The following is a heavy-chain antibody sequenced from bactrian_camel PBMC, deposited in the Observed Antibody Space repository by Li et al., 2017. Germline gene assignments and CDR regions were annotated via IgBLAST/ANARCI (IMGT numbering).Heavy chain of an antibody. Sequence: QLVESGGGSVQAGGSLLLSCAASGNTYSTNCMGWFRQVPGKEREGVAGTDSTGTTTYADSVKGRFTISQDNAKNTVYLQMDSLKPEDTAMYYCAARTRGGTWCGLLTSMYFSWGQGTQVTVS. J-gene: IGHJ6*01. V-gene: IGHV3S53*01. CDR2: TDSTGTT. CDR1: GNTYSTNC. CDR3: AARTRGGTWCGLLTSMYFS. D-gene: IGHD6*01.